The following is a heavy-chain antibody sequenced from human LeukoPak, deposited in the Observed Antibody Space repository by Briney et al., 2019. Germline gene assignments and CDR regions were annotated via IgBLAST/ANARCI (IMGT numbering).Heavy chain of an antibody. CDR2: IHYSGDT. CDR3: ASLNYYGMDV. CDR1: GGSISSYY. V-gene: IGHV4-59*12. Sequence: SETLSLTCTVSGGSISSYYWSWIRQPPGKGLEWIGYIHYSGDTHYDPSLKSRVTISVDTSKNQFSLKLSSVTAADTAVYYCASLNYYGMDVWGQGTTVTVSS. J-gene: IGHJ6*02.